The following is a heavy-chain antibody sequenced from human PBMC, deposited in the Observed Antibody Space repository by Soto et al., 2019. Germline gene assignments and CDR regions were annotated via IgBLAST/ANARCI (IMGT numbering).Heavy chain of an antibody. CDR1: SVSNAW. Sequence: SVSNAWMNWVRQAPGKGLEWVGRIKSKTDGGTTDYAAHVKGRFTISRDDSKNTLYLQMNSLKTEDTAVYYCTTKFRNSIAAAGTEGFDYWGQGTLVTVSS. CDR3: TTKFRNSIAAAGTEGFDY. J-gene: IGHJ4*02. V-gene: IGHV3-15*07. CDR2: IKSKTDGGTT. D-gene: IGHD6-13*01.